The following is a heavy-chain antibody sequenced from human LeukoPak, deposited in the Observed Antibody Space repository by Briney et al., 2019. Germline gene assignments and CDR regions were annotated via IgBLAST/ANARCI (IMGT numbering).Heavy chain of an antibody. CDR2: FYSGGAT. CDR1: GFTVINNY. V-gene: IGHV3-66*02. CDR3: ARGNPSSRH. Sequence: GGSLRLSCAASGFTVINNYMYWVRQAPGKGLEGVSMFYSGGATYYIDSVKGRFTISRDNFKNTLNLQMNNLRPEATAVYYCARGNPSSRHWGQGTLVTVSS. D-gene: IGHD1-14*01. J-gene: IGHJ4*02.